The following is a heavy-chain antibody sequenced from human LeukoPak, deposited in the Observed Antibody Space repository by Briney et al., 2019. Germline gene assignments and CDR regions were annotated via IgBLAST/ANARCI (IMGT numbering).Heavy chain of an antibody. J-gene: IGHJ6*03. CDR3: ATGDYYYMAV. CDR1: GGFISGSTYY. V-gene: IGHV4-39*07. CDR2: IDYSGST. Sequence: PSQTLSLTCVVSGGFISGSTYYWGWTRQPPGKGVEWIASIDYSGSTYYNPSLKSRVTISVPTSKNKFSLILSSVTAADPAVYYCATGDYYYMAVWGKGPTVTVSS.